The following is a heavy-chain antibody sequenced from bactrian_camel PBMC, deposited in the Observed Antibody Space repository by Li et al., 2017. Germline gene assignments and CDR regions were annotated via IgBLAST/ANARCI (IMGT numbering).Heavy chain of an antibody. D-gene: IGHD1*01. Sequence: HVQLVESGGGLVQPGGSTRLSCVASGFRGGSYCMGWFRQVPGKEREGAAVIYSDGTTKYADSVKGRFTISQDNAKNTLYLEMNSLKPEDSATYYCAVDMPSMVQIGRICWDDNPFGDEFRYWGQGTQVTVS. CDR2: IYSDGTT. J-gene: IGHJ4*01. V-gene: IGHV3S9*01. CDR1: GFRGGSYC. CDR3: AVDMPSMVQIGRICWDDNPFGDEFRY.